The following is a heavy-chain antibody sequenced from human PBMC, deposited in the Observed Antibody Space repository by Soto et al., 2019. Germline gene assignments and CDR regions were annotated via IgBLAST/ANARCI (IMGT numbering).Heavy chain of an antibody. D-gene: IGHD3-22*01. CDR2: ISAYNGNT. J-gene: IGHJ4*02. V-gene: IGHV1-18*04. Sequence: ASVEVSCKXSGYTFTSYGINWVRQAPGQGLEWMGWISAYNGNTNYAQKLQGRVTMTTDTSTSTAYMELRSLRSNDTAVYYCARGGSYYDSSGYPFDYWGQGTLVTV. CDR1: GYTFTSYG. CDR3: ARGGSYYDSSGYPFDY.